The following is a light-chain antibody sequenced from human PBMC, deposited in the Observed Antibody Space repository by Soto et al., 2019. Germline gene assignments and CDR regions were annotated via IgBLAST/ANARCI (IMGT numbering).Light chain of an antibody. Sequence: QSVLTQPPSPTGSPGQSVTIYCTGTSSDTGGYNYVSWYQQHPGKAPKLMIYEVTKRPSGVPDRFSGSKSGNTASLTVSGLQADDEADYYCSSYSGSNNFGVFGTGTKVTVL. V-gene: IGLV2-8*01. CDR2: EVT. J-gene: IGLJ1*01. CDR3: SSYSGSNNFGV. CDR1: SSDTGGYNY.